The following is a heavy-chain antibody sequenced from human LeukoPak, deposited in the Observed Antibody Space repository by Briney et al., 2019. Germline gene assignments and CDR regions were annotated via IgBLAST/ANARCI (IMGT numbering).Heavy chain of an antibody. CDR2: IHSSGSPI. J-gene: IGHJ4*02. D-gene: IGHD1-26*01. Sequence: GGALRLSCAASGFSFSSYSMNWVRQAPGKGLEWVSYIHSSGSPIYDADSVEGRFTISRDNAKNSLYLQMNSLRAEDTAVYYCPGTNSGTYRRGYWGQGTLVTVSS. CDR1: GFSFSSYS. CDR3: PGTNSGTYRRGY. V-gene: IGHV3-48*01.